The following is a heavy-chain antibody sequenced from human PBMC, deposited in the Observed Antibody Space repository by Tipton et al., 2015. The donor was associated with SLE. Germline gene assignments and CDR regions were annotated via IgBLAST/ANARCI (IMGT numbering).Heavy chain of an antibody. J-gene: IGHJ4*02. V-gene: IGHV4-59*12. CDR3: ARVSPAEVFDY. Sequence: LRLSCNVSGGSINSYYWSWIRQPPGKGLEWIGYIYYSGSTNYNPSLKSRVTISVDTSKNQFSLKLSSVTAVDTAIYYCARVSPAEVFDYWGQGTLVTVSS. CDR2: IYYSGST. CDR1: GGSINSYY. D-gene: IGHD2-2*01.